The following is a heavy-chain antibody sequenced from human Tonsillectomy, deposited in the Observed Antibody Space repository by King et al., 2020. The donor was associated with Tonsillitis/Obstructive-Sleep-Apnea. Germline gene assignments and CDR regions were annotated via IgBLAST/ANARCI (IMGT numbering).Heavy chain of an antibody. CDR2: IYSGGTT. J-gene: IGHJ3*02. D-gene: IGHD2/OR15-2a*01. V-gene: IGHV3-53*01. Sequence: VQLVESGGGLIQPGGSLRLSCAASGFTVSSSYMSWVRQAPGKGLEWVSIIYSGGTTYYADSVKGRFTISRDNSKNTLYLHMNSLRAEDTAVYYCAKVYCDITRPVGAFDIWGQGTMVTVSS. CDR1: GFTVSSSY. CDR3: AKVYCDITRPVGAFDI.